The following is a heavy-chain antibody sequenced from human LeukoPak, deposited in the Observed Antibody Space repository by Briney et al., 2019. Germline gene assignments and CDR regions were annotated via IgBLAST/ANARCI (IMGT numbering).Heavy chain of an antibody. CDR1: GYSFASYW. D-gene: IGHD1-1*01. CDR3: VRRRGTYDNAYFDY. J-gene: IGHJ4*02. V-gene: IGHV5-51*01. CDR2: IFPGDSDI. Sequence: GESLKISCVGSGYSFASYWIGWVRQIPGKGLEWMALIFPGDSDIRYSPSFEGQVTFSADKSITTAFLQWRTLKASDTATYYCVRRRGTYDNAYFDYWGQGTLVTVSS.